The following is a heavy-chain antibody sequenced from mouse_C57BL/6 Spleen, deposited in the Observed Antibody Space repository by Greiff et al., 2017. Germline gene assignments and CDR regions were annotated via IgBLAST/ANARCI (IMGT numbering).Heavy chain of an antibody. CDR1: GFTFSDYY. D-gene: IGHD1-1*01. J-gene: IGHJ1*03. Sequence: EVKLQESGGGLVQPGGSLKLSCAASGFTFSDYYMYWVRQTPEKRLEWVAYISNGGGSTYYPDTVKGRFTISRDNAKNTLYRQMSRLKSEDTAMYYCARHLHYYGSSYWYFDVWGTGTTVTVSS. CDR2: ISNGGGST. CDR3: ARHLHYYGSSYWYFDV. V-gene: IGHV5-12*01.